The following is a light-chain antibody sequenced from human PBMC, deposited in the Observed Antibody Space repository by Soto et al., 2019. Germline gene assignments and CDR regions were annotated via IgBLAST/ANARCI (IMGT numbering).Light chain of an antibody. J-gene: IGLJ3*02. CDR2: GNN. CDR1: SSNIGAAYD. Sequence: QSVLTQPPSVSGAPGQKVTISCTRSSSNIGAAYDVHWYQHLPGTAPKLLIYGNNNRPSGVPDRFSGSKSGTSASLAITGLQAEDEADYYGQSYDSSLSGWGFGGGTKGTVL. CDR3: QSYDSSLSGWG. V-gene: IGLV1-40*01.